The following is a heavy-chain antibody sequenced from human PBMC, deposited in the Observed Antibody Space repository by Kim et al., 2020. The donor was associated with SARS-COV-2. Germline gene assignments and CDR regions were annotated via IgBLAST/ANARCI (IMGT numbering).Heavy chain of an antibody. D-gene: IGHD1-26*01. Sequence: ASVKVSCKASGYTFTSYYMHWVRQAPGQGLEWMGIIKPSGGSTSYAQKFQGRVTMTRDTSTSTVYMELSSLRSEDTAVYYCARRSGSYGHFDYWGQGTLVTVSS. CDR2: IKPSGGST. J-gene: IGHJ4*02. V-gene: IGHV1-46*01. CDR1: GYTFTSYY. CDR3: ARRSGSYGHFDY.